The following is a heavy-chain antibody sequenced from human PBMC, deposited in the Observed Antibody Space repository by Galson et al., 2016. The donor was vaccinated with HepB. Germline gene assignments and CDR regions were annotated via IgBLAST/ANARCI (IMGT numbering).Heavy chain of an antibody. V-gene: IGHV3-7*01. D-gene: IGHD6-13*01. CDR3: MSYSDAWYSGF. CDR1: GFNFSTFW. J-gene: IGHJ4*02. CDR2: IKQDGSGK. Sequence: SLRLSCAASGFNFSTFWMTWGRQAPGKGLEWVANIKQDGSGKYYVDSVKGRFTISRDNAKNSVYLQMNSLRGDDTAVYYCMSYSDAWYSGFWGQGTLVTVSS.